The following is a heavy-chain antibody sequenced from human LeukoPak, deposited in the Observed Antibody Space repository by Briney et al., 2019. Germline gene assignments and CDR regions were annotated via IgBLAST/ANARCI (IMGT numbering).Heavy chain of an antibody. D-gene: IGHD3-10*01. CDR2: IKQDGGEK. J-gene: IGHJ6*04. V-gene: IGHV3-7*01. Sequence: GGSLTLSCAASGFTFSAYWMSWLRQAPGKGLGWVANIKQDGGEKYYVDSVKGRFTISRDNAKNSLYLQMNSLSAEDTAVYYCARDRGFGQADVWGKGTTVPVSS. CDR3: ARDRGFGQADV. CDR1: GFTFSAYW.